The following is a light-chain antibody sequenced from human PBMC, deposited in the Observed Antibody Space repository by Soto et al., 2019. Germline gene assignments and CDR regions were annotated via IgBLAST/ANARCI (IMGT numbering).Light chain of an antibody. J-gene: IGLJ1*01. CDR1: SSDVGGYNY. V-gene: IGLV2-14*01. Sequence: QSALTQPASVSGSPGQSITISCTGTSSDVGGYNYVSWYQQHPGNAPKLMIYAVSYRPSGVSNRFSGSKSGNTASLTISGLQTEDEADYYCNSYTSSNTLYVFGTGTKVTVL. CDR3: NSYTSSNTLYV. CDR2: AVS.